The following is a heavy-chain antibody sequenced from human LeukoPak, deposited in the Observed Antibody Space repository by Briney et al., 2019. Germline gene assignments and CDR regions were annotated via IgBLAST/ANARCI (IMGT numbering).Heavy chain of an antibody. J-gene: IGHJ4*02. CDR2: ISGSGDST. Sequence: GGSLRLSCAASGFTFSSYAMTWVRQAPGKGLEWVSVISGSGDSTYYADSVKGRFTISRDNSKNTLSLQMNSLRAEDTSVYYCAKGDSGYESFDYWGQGTLVTVSS. V-gene: IGHV3-23*01. D-gene: IGHD5-12*01. CDR3: AKGDSGYESFDY. CDR1: GFTFSSYA.